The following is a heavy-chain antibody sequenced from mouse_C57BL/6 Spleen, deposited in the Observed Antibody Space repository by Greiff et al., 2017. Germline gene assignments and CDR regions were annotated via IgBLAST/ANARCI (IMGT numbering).Heavy chain of an antibody. CDR2: IDPENGDT. CDR3: TMRYYGSSSYYFDY. Sequence: EVQLVESGAELVRPRASVKLSCTASGFNIKDDYMHWVKQRPEQGLEWIGWIDPENGDTEYASKFQGKATITADTSSNTAYLQLSSLTSEDTAVYYCTMRYYGSSSYYFDYWGQGTTLTVSS. V-gene: IGHV14-4*01. CDR1: GFNIKDDY. J-gene: IGHJ2*01. D-gene: IGHD1-1*01.